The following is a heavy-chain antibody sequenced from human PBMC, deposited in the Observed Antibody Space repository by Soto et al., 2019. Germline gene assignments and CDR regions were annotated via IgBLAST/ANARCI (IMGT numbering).Heavy chain of an antibody. Sequence: QVQLVQSGAEVKKPGASVKVSCKASGYTFTSYAMHWVRQAPGQRLEWMGWINAGNGNTKYSQKFQGRVTITRDTSASTAYMELSSLRSEDTAVYYCARVKYCSGGSCPPGWFDPWGQGTLVTVSS. J-gene: IGHJ5*02. CDR1: GYTFTSYA. D-gene: IGHD2-15*01. CDR2: INAGNGNT. V-gene: IGHV1-3*01. CDR3: ARVKYCSGGSCPPGWFDP.